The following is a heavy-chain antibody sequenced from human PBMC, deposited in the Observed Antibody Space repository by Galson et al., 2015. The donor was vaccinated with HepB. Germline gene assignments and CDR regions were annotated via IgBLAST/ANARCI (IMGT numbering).Heavy chain of an antibody. D-gene: IGHD2-15*01. J-gene: IGHJ4*02. CDR3: AREILGYCSGDDCYSGDY. CDR1: GFVFSSHA. CDR2: ISYEENIR. Sequence: SLRLSCAASGFVFSSHAMHWVRQAPGKGLEWVAAISYEENIREYADSVKGRFTVSRDNSKNTLYLQMNSLRVEDTAVYYCAREILGYCSGDDCYSGDYWGQGTLVSVSS. V-gene: IGHV3-30*04.